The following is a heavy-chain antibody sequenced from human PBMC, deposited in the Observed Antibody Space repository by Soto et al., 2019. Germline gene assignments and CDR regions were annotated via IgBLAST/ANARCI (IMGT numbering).Heavy chain of an antibody. CDR2: IYWNDDK. V-gene: IGHV2-5*01. CDR3: AHRPSSTNPWYGLDV. Sequence: SGPTLVNPTQTLTLTCTFSGFSLSTRGVGVGWIRQPPGKALEWLALIYWNDDKRYSPSLQSRLTITKGTSKNQVVLTMTNVDPVDTATYYCAHRPSSTNPWYGLDVWGQGTTVTVSS. J-gene: IGHJ6*02. D-gene: IGHD2-2*01. CDR1: GFSLSTRGVG.